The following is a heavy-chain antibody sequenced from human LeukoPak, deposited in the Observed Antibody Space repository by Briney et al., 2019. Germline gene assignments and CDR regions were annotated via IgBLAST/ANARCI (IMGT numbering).Heavy chain of an antibody. CDR1: GGSISSGGYS. J-gene: IGHJ5*02. V-gene: IGHV4-30-2*01. Sequence: SETLSLTCAVSGGSISSGGYSWSWIRQPPGEGLEWIGYIYHSGSTYYNPSLKSRVTISVDRSKNQFSLKLSSVTAADTAVYYCAREYFDRSNWFDPWGQGTLVTVSS. D-gene: IGHD3-9*01. CDR2: IYHSGST. CDR3: AREYFDRSNWFDP.